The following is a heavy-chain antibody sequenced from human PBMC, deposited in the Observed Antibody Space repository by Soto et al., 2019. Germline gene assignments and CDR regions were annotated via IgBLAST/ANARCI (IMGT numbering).Heavy chain of an antibody. CDR3: ARRSYYDSSGYPVYYYYYGMDG. D-gene: IGHD3-22*01. V-gene: IGHV4-39*01. CDR2: IYYSGST. CDR1: GGSISSSSYY. Sequence: SETLSLTCTVSGGSISSSSYYWGWIRQPPGKGLEWIGSIYYSGSTYYNPSLKSRVTISVDTSKNQFSLKLSSVTAADTAVYYCARRSYYDSSGYPVYYYYYGMDGWGQGTTVTV. J-gene: IGHJ6*02.